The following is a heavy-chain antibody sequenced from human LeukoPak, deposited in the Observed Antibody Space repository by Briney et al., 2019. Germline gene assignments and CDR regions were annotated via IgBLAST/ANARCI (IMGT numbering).Heavy chain of an antibody. CDR2: IYYSGST. CDR3: ARHLSDYYGSGSYYNS. J-gene: IGHJ4*02. V-gene: IGHV4-39*01. CDR1: GGSISSSSYY. Sequence: SETLSLTCTVSGGSISSSSYYWGWIRQPPGKGLEWIGSIYYSGSTYYNPSLKSRVTISVGTSKNQFSLKLSSVTAADTAVYYCARHLSDYYGSGSYYNSWGQGTLVTVSS. D-gene: IGHD3-10*01.